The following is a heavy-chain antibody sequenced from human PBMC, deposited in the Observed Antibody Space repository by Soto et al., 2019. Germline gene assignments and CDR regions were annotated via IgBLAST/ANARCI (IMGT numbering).Heavy chain of an antibody. V-gene: IGHV1-18*01. CDR3: ARGVGSGSYYNQYNWFDP. J-gene: IGHJ5*02. Sequence: QVQLVQSGAEVKKPGASVKVSCKASGYTFTNYGISWVRQAPGQGLEWMGWISAYNGNTKYAQKLQGRVTMTTDTSTSAAYMELRSLRSDDTAVYYCARGVGSGSYYNQYNWFDPWGQGTLVTVSS. CDR2: ISAYNGNT. D-gene: IGHD3-10*01. CDR1: GYTFTNYG.